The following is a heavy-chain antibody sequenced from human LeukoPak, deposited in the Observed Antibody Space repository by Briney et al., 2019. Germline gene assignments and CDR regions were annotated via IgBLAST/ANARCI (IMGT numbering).Heavy chain of an antibody. V-gene: IGHV3-21*01. Sequence: PGVSLRLSCAASGFTFSSYSMNWVRQAPGKGLEWVSSISSSSSYIYYADSVKGRFTISRDNAKNSLYLQMNSLRAEDTAVYYCARDTSGWPFDYWGQGTLVTVSS. CDR1: GFTFSSYS. D-gene: IGHD6-19*01. CDR2: ISSSSSYI. CDR3: ARDTSGWPFDY. J-gene: IGHJ4*02.